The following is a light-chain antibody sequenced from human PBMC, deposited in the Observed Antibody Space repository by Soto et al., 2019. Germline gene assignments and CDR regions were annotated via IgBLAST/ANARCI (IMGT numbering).Light chain of an antibody. Sequence: TLSVSPGERATLSCRASQSVSSNLAWYQQKPGQAPRLLIYGASTRATGIPARFSGSGSGTEFTLTISSLQSEDFAVYYCQQYNGSPPITFGPGTKVDIK. CDR1: QSVSSN. V-gene: IGKV3-15*01. CDR2: GAS. J-gene: IGKJ3*01. CDR3: QQYNGSPPIT.